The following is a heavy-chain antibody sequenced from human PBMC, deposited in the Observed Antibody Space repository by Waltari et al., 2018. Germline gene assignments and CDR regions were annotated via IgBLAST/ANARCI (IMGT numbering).Heavy chain of an antibody. CDR1: GFRFDESA. V-gene: IGHV3-9*01. CDR2: INCNSDKI. CDR3: VKGHYYDNNGYFDY. D-gene: IGHD3-22*01. J-gene: IGHJ4*02. Sequence: EVQLVESGGSLVQPGRSLRLSCAASGFRFDESAMHWVRQSPGKGLEWVSGINCNSDKINYADSVKGRFTISRDNAKNSLYLQIKSLRAEDTALYYCVKGHYYDNNGYFDYWGQGTLVTVSS.